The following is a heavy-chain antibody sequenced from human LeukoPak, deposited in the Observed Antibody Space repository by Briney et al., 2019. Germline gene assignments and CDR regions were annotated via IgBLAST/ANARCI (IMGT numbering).Heavy chain of an antibody. CDR2: ISGSGCST. CDR3: AKDNSGRDQGG. J-gene: IGHJ4*02. V-gene: IGHV3-23*01. CDR1: GFTFSSYA. Sequence: PGGSLRLSCAASGFTFSSYAMSWVRQAPGKGREWVSAISGSGCSTYYADSVKGRFTISRDNSKNTRYLQINSPRAEDTAVYYCAKDNSGRDQGGWGQGTLVTVSS. D-gene: IGHD1-26*01.